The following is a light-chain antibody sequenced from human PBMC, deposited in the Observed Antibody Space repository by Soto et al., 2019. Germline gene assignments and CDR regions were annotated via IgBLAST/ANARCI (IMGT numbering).Light chain of an antibody. V-gene: IGKV3D-15*01. J-gene: IGKJ2*01. Sequence: EIVMTQSPATLSVSPGERATLSCRASQSVSSNLAWYQQKPGQFPRLLIYGASTRATGIPDRFSGGGSGTEFTLSISRLEPEDFAVYYCQQYVMPPFTFGRGTKVDIK. CDR1: QSVSSN. CDR2: GAS. CDR3: QQYVMPPFT.